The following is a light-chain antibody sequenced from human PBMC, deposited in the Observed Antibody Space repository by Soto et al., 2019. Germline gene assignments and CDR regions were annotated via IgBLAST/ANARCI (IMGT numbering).Light chain of an antibody. CDR2: GAS. Sequence: EIVLTQYPATLSLSPGERATLSCRASQSVSSYLAWYQQKPGQAPRLLIFGASTRATGIPDRFSGSGSGTEFTLTISSLQPEDFAVYYCQQRSNWLTFGGGTQVDIK. V-gene: IGKV3-11*01. J-gene: IGKJ4*01. CDR3: QQRSNWLT. CDR1: QSVSSY.